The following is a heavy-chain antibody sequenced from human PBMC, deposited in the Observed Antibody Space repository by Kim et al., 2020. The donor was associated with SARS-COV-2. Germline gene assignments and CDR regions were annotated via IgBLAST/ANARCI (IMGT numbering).Heavy chain of an antibody. J-gene: IGHJ4*02. CDR3: AKGNEDYDILTGYLDY. Sequence: GGSLRLSCAASGFTFSSYAMSWVRQAPGKGLEWVSVIYSGGSSTYYADSVKVRFTISRDNSKNTLYLQMNSLRAEDTAVYYCAKGNEDYDILTGYLDYWGQGTLVTVSP. CDR2: IYSGGSST. CDR1: GFTFSSYA. V-gene: IGHV3-23*03. D-gene: IGHD3-9*01.